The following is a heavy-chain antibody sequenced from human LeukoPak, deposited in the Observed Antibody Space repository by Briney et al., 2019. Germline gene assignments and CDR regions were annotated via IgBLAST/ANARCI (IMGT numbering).Heavy chain of an antibody. V-gene: IGHV4-30-4*08. Sequence: MTSETLSLTCIVSGGSITSGERYCSWIRQRPGKGLEWIEYVAYSGIINYNPSFSSRITMSVDTSKNQFSLKLSSATAADTAVYYCARDQYYSNGYFLGNDYWGQGILVTVSS. J-gene: IGHJ4*02. D-gene: IGHD3-22*01. CDR2: VAYSGII. CDR1: GGSITSGERY. CDR3: ARDQYYSNGYFLGNDY.